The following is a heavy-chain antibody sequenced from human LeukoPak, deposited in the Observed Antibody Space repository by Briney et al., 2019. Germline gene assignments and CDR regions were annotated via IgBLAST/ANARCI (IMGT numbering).Heavy chain of an antibody. D-gene: IGHD3-22*01. CDR2: IYYSGST. V-gene: IGHV4-59*01. CDR3: ARSAHNYYDSSGWDRYFDY. J-gene: IGHJ4*02. Sequence: PSETLSLTCTVSGGSISSYYWSWIRQPPGKGLEWIGYIYYSGSTNYNPSLKSRVTISVDTSKNQFSLKLSSVTAADTAVYYCARSAHNYYDSSGWDRYFDYWGQGTLVTVSS. CDR1: GGSISSYY.